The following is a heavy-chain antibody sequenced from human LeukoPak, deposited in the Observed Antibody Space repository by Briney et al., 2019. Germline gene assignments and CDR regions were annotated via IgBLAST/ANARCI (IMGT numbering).Heavy chain of an antibody. D-gene: IGHD3-10*01. V-gene: IGHV1-69*13. CDR3: ASGPYYGSGGGYYYGMDV. Sequence: ASVKVSCKASGGTFSSYAISWVRQAPGQGLEWMGGIIPIFGTANYAQKFQGRVTITADESTSTAYMELSSLRSEDTAVYYCASGPYYGSGGGYYYGMDVWGKGTTVTVSS. CDR1: GGTFSSYA. CDR2: IIPIFGTA. J-gene: IGHJ6*04.